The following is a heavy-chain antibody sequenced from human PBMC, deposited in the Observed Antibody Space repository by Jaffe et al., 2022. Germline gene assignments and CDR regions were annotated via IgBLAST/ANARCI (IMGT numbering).Heavy chain of an antibody. CDR3: ARDSDSSSWYVWGWFDP. Sequence: QVQLQESGPGLVKPSETLSLTCAVSGYSISSGYYWGWIRQPPGKGLEWIGSIYHSGSTYYNPSLKSRVTISVDTSKNQFSLKLSSVTAADTAVYYCARDSDSSSWYVWGWFDPWGQGTLVTVSS. D-gene: IGHD6-13*01. CDR1: GYSISSGYY. V-gene: IGHV4-38-2*02. CDR2: IYHSGST. J-gene: IGHJ5*02.